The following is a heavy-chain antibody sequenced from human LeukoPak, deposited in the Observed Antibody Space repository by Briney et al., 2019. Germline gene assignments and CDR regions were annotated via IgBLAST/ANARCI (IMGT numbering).Heavy chain of an antibody. Sequence: QPGGSLRLSCAASGFTFSGSAIHWVRQASGKGLEWLGRIRIKPDNYATAYAASVKGRFTISRDDSKNSAYLQMDSLKAEDTAVYYCSRFDLYYDGTYYASDGLDVWGQGTTVTVSS. J-gene: IGHJ6*02. CDR1: GFTFSGSA. CDR3: SRFDLYYDGTYYASDGLDV. D-gene: IGHD3-22*01. V-gene: IGHV3-73*01. CDR2: IRIKPDNYAT.